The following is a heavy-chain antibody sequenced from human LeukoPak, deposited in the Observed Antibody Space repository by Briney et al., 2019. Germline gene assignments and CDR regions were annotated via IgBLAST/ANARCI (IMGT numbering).Heavy chain of an antibody. D-gene: IGHD3-16*02. CDR1: GITLSNYG. CDR2: LSGSAGGS. J-gene: IGHJ4*02. Sequence: GGSLRLSCGVSGITLSNYGMTWVRQAPGKGLESVAGLSGSAGGSNYADSVKGRFTISRDNSKNTLFQQMDRLRAEDTAVYFCAKRGVVVRVFLVGFHKEAYYFDSWGQGALVTVSS. CDR3: AKRGVVVRVFLVGFHKEAYYFDS. V-gene: IGHV3-23*01.